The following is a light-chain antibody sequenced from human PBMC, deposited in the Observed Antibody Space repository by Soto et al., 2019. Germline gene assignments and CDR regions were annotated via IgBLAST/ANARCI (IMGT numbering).Light chain of an antibody. V-gene: IGLV1-44*01. CDR3: ATWDDSLFGHV. J-gene: IGLJ1*01. CDR2: SND. Sequence: QSVLTQPPSASATPGQRVTISCSGRSSDVGSNTVNWYQQFPGAAPKLLIYSNDQRPSGVPDRFSASKSGTSASPAISGLQSEDGADYYCATWDDSLFGHVFGTGTKV. CDR1: SSDVGSNT.